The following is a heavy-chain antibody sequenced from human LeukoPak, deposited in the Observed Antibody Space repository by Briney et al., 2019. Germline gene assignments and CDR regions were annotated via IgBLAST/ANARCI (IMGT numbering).Heavy chain of an antibody. V-gene: IGHV3-23*01. CDR3: APGGPGYYFDY. CDR1: GFTFSSYT. J-gene: IGHJ4*02. D-gene: IGHD3-10*01. CDR2: ISGSGGRT. Sequence: GGSLRLSCAASGFTFSSYTMSWVRQAPGKGLEWVSAISGSGGRTYYADSVKGRFTISRDNSKNTLYLQMNSLRAEDTAVYYCAPGGPGYYFDYWGQGTLVTVSS.